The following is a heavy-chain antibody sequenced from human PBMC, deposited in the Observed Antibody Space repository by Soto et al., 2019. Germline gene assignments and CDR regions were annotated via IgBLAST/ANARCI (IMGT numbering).Heavy chain of an antibody. Sequence: QVQLQESGPGLVKPSQTLSLTCTVSVGSIGSSGYYWTWIRQLPGKGLEWIGNIYYSGITYHNPSLESRLTISLDTSKNQFSLKLSSVTAADTAVYYCARERLTYYSDKRAYLFDYWGQGTLVTVSS. V-gene: IGHV4-31*03. CDR2: IYYSGIT. CDR1: VGSIGSSGYY. J-gene: IGHJ4*02. D-gene: IGHD3-22*01. CDR3: ARERLTYYSDKRAYLFDY.